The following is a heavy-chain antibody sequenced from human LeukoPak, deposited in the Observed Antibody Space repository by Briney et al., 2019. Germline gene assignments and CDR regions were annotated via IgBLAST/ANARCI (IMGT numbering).Heavy chain of an antibody. V-gene: IGHV4-61*01. CDR2: IYYTGTT. Sequence: PSETLSLTCTVSGDSVSSGRYYWTWIRQPPGKALEWIGSIYYTGTTAYNPSLKSRVTISIDMSKNQFSLKLSSVTAADTAIYYCATPGPNYGDYAYDSWGQGTLVTVSS. D-gene: IGHD4-17*01. CDR3: ATPGPNYGDYAYDS. J-gene: IGHJ4*02. CDR1: GDSVSSGRYY.